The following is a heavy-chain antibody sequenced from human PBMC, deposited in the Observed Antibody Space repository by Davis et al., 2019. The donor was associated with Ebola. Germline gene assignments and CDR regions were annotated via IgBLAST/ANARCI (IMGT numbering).Heavy chain of an antibody. CDR3: AKLSEYYDYVWGSYRHRSGAYYFDY. CDR2: ISGSGGST. D-gene: IGHD3-16*02. Sequence: GESLKIPCAASGFTVSSNYMSWVRQAPGKGLEWVSAISGSGGSTYYADSVKGRFTISRDNSKNTLYLQMSSLRAEDTAVYYCAKLSEYYDYVWGSYRHRSGAYYFDYWGQGTLVTVSS. V-gene: IGHV3-23*01. CDR1: GFTVSSNY. J-gene: IGHJ4*02.